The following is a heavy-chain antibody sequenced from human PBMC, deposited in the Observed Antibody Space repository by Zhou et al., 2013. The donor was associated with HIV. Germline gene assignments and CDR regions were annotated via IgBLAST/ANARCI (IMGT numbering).Heavy chain of an antibody. V-gene: IGHV1-46*01. Sequence: QVQLVQSGAEVKKPGASVTLSCKASGYAFTRFYIHWVRQAPGQGLEWMAVFNPTGGGTSNAQRFRGRITMTREASTNTVFLELSGLTSEDTALYYCARGGDEGNLDYWGQGNPGHRHL. CDR1: GYAFTRFY. J-gene: IGHJ4*02. D-gene: IGHD2-21*01. CDR3: ARGGDEGNLDY. CDR2: FNPTGGGT.